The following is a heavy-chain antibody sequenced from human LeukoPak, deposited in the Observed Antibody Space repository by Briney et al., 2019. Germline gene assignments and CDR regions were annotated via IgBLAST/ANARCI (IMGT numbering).Heavy chain of an antibody. CDR2: IWYDGSNK. D-gene: IGHD2-2*01. J-gene: IGHJ2*01. Sequence: SGGSLRLSCAASGFTFSSYGMHWVRQAPGKGLEWVAVIWYDGSNKYYADSVKGRFTISRDNSKNTLYLQMNSLRAEDTAVYYCAKLPAGIYWYFDLWGRGTLVTVSS. V-gene: IGHV3-33*06. CDR3: AKLPAGIYWYFDL. CDR1: GFTFSSYG.